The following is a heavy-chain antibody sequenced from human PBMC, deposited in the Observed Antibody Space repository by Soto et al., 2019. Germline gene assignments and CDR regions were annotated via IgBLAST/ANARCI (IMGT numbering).Heavy chain of an antibody. CDR3: ARLDSSGYYYPFDY. D-gene: IGHD3-22*01. V-gene: IGHV4-34*01. CDR2: INHSGST. Sequence: KSSETLSLTCAVYGGSFSGYYWSWIRQPPGKGLEWIGEINHSGSTNYNPSLKNRVTISVDTSKNQFSLKLSSVTAADTAVYYCARLDSSGYYYPFDYWGQGTLVTVSS. CDR1: GGSFSGYY. J-gene: IGHJ4*02.